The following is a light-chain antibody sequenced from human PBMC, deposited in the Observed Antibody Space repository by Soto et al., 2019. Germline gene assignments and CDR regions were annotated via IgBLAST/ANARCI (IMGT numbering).Light chain of an antibody. V-gene: IGKV3-20*01. CDR2: GAS. Sequence: EIVFTQSPVSLSLSPVERATLSCRASQSVSSSYLAWYQQKPGQAPRLLIYGASSRATGIPDRFSGSGSGTDFTLTISRLEPEDFAVYYCQKYGSSPINFGQGTRLEIK. CDR3: QKYGSSPIN. CDR1: QSVSSSY. J-gene: IGKJ5*01.